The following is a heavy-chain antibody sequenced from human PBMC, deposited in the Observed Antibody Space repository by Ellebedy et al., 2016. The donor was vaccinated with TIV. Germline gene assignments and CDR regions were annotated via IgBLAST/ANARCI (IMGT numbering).Heavy chain of an antibody. D-gene: IGHD6-13*01. V-gene: IGHV3-53*01. Sequence: GESLKISCAASGFIVSDNYMSWVRQAPGKGLEWVSSVYSGGGTVYADSVKGRFTTSRDSSNNTLYLQMNNLRVDDTAVYYCARGEAGTSWYYHFDLWGQGTLITVSS. CDR2: VYSGGGT. CDR1: GFIVSDNY. J-gene: IGHJ4*02. CDR3: ARGEAGTSWYYHFDL.